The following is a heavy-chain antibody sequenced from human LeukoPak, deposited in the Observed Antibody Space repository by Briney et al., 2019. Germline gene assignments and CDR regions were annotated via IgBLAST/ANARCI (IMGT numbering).Heavy chain of an antibody. Sequence: EASVKVSCKASGYTFTGYYMHWVRQAPGQGLEWMGWINPNSGGTNYAQKFQGRVTITADKSTSTAYMELSSLRSEDTAVYYCARVGGYCSGGSCLLHDAFDIWGQGTMVTVSS. V-gene: IGHV1-2*02. D-gene: IGHD2-15*01. J-gene: IGHJ3*02. CDR3: ARVGGYCSGGSCLLHDAFDI. CDR2: INPNSGGT. CDR1: GYTFTGYY.